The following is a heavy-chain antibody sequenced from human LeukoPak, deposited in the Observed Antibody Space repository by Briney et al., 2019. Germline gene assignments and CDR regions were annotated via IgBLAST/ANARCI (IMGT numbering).Heavy chain of an antibody. CDR3: ARWDAHYHEGDNWFDP. V-gene: IGHV1-69*13. J-gene: IGHJ5*02. Sequence: SVKVSCKASGGTFTNYAITWVRQAPGQGLEWMGGIVPGFDTTDYAQRFQDRLIITADESTTTAYLELSSLRSEDTAMYYCARWDAHYHEGDNWFDPWGQGTLVTVSS. CDR2: IVPGFDTT. CDR1: GGTFTNYA. D-gene: IGHD3-22*01.